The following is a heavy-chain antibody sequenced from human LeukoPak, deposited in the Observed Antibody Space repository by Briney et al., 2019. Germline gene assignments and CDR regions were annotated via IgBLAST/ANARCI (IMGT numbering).Heavy chain of an antibody. CDR1: GLSLNTHKS. V-gene: IGHV4-38-2*02. J-gene: IGHJ4*02. Sequence: SETLSLTCSVSGLSLNTHKSWGWIRQPPGKGLEWIGSISHSGHSYYNPSLKGRVAISTDTSKNKFSLNLSSVTAADTAVYYCSRDEEVVRVGLFAYWGQGILVTVSS. CDR3: SRDEEVVRVGLFAY. D-gene: IGHD3-16*01. CDR2: ISHSGHS.